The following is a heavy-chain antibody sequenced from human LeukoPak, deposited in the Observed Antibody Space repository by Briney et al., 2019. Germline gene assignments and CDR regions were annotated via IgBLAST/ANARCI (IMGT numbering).Heavy chain of an antibody. V-gene: IGHV3-53*01. CDR3: ARGVEPLAANTLAY. CDR1: EFTFSNTW. J-gene: IGHJ4*02. D-gene: IGHD1-14*01. CDR2: LYSDGNT. Sequence: TGGSLRLSCAASEFTFSNTWMNWVRQAPGKGLEWVSVLYSDGNTKYADSVQGRFTISRDNSKNTLYLEMNSLSPDDTAVYYCARGVEPLAANTLAYWGQGTLVTVSS.